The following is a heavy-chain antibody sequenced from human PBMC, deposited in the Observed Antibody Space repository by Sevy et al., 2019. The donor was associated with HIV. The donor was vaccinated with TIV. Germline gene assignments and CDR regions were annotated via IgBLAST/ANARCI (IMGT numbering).Heavy chain of an antibody. CDR2: INHSGST. V-gene: IGHV4-34*01. CDR1: GGSFSGYY. Sequence: SETLSLTCAVYGGSFSGYYWSWIRQPPGKGLEWIGEINHSGSTNYNPSPKSRVTISVDTSKNQFSLKLSSVTAADTAVYYCASVRIAVAGTDYFDYWGQGTLVTVSS. J-gene: IGHJ4*02. CDR3: ASVRIAVAGTDYFDY. D-gene: IGHD6-19*01.